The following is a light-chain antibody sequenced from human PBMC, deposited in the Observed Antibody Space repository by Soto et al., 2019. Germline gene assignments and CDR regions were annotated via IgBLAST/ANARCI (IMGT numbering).Light chain of an antibody. CDR2: KAS. V-gene: IGKV1-5*03. J-gene: IGKJ2*01. CDR3: QQYKSHSGYT. Sequence: DIQMTQSPSTLSASVGDRVTITCRASQSISSWLAWYQQRPGKAPKLLIYKASSLESGVPSRFSGRGSGTEFTRTISSLQPDDFAIYYCQQYKSHSGYTVGQRTKLEI. CDR1: QSISSW.